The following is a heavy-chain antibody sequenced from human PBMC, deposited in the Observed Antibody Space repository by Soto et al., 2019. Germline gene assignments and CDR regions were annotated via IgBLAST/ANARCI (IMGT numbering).Heavy chain of an antibody. Sequence: ASVKVSCKASGGTFSSYTISWVRQAPGQGLEWMGRIIPILGIANYAQKFQGRVTITADKSTSTAYMELSSLRSEDTAVYYCARSTPELGGQQPPGYWGQGTLITVSS. CDR1: GGTFSSYT. CDR3: ARSTPELGGQQPPGY. J-gene: IGHJ4*02. D-gene: IGHD6-13*01. CDR2: IIPILGIA. V-gene: IGHV1-69*02.